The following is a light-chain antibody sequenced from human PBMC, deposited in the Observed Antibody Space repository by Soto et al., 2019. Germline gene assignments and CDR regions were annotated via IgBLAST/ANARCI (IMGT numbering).Light chain of an antibody. CDR1: QSVTVN. V-gene: IGKV3-15*01. CDR3: QQYNNWPPIT. Sequence: TQSPSTLSLSPGEGFTLACRSSQSVTVNALAWYQQKPGQAPRLLIYGASTRATGIPARFSGSGSGTEFTLTISSLQSEDFAVYYCQQYNNWPPITFGQGTRLEI. J-gene: IGKJ5*01. CDR2: GAS.